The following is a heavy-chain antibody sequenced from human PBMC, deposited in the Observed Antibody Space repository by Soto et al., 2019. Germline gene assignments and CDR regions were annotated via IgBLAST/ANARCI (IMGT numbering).Heavy chain of an antibody. Sequence: SETLSLTCTVSGGSISSYYWSWIRQPPGKGLEWIGYIYYSGSTNYNPSLKSRVTISVDTSKNQFSLKLSSVTAADTAVYYCARGMRLRLIDYWGQGTLVTVSS. CDR1: GGSISSYY. CDR3: ARGMRLRLIDY. D-gene: IGHD5-12*01. V-gene: IGHV4-59*01. J-gene: IGHJ4*02. CDR2: IYYSGST.